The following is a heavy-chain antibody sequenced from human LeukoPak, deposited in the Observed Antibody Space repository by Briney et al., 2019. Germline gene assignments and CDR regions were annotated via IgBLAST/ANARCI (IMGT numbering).Heavy chain of an antibody. Sequence: PGGSLRLSCAASGFTFSSYAMHWVRQAPGNGLEWVAVISYDGSNKYYADSVKGRFTISRDNSKNTLYLQMNSLRAEDTAVYYCARDTAMVLDYWGQGTLVTVSS. CDR2: ISYDGSNK. J-gene: IGHJ4*02. V-gene: IGHV3-30-3*01. CDR1: GFTFSSYA. D-gene: IGHD5-18*01. CDR3: ARDTAMVLDY.